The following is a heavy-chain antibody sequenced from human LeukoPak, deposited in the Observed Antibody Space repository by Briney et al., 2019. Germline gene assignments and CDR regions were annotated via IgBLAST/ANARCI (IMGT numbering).Heavy chain of an antibody. J-gene: IGHJ3*02. Sequence: SETLSLTCTVSGGSISSYYWSWIRQPPGKGLEWIGYIYDSGSTNYNPSLKSRVTISVDTSKNQFSLKLSSVTAADTAVYYCACLTTADAFDIWGQGTMVTVSS. CDR3: ACLTTADAFDI. V-gene: IGHV4-59*01. CDR2: IYDSGST. CDR1: GGSISSYY. D-gene: IGHD3-22*01.